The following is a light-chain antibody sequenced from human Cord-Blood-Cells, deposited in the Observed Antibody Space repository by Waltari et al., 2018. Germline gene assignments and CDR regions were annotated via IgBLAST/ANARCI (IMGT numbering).Light chain of an antibody. CDR1: SSDVGGYKY. Sequence: QSALTQPPSASGSPGQSVTIPCTGTSSDVGGYKYVSWYQQPPSKAPKLMIYEVSKRPSGVPDRFSGSKSGNTASLTVSGLQAEDEADYYCSSYAGSNNFVVFGGGTKLTVL. CDR3: SSYAGSNNFVV. CDR2: EVS. V-gene: IGLV2-8*01. J-gene: IGLJ2*01.